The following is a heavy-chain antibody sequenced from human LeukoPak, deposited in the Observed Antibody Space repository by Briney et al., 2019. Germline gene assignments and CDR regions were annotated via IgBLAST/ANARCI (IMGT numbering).Heavy chain of an antibody. J-gene: IGHJ4*02. Sequence: PGGSLRLSCAASGFTFSNAWMSWVRQAPGKGLEWVGRIKSKTDGGTTDYAAPVKGRFTISRDDSKSTVYLQMNNLKTEDTAVYFCTTPYPYGSGSFFRWGQGALVIVSS. CDR1: GFTFSNAW. D-gene: IGHD3-10*01. CDR2: IKSKTDGGTT. CDR3: TTPYPYGSGSFFR. V-gene: IGHV3-15*01.